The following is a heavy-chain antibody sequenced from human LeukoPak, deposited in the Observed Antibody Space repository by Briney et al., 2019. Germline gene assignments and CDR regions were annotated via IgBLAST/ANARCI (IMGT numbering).Heavy chain of an antibody. J-gene: IGHJ6*04. CDR3: ARDSIYTMIRGAPLDV. CDR2: IYSSGST. Sequence: PSETLSLTCTVSGGSISSYYWSWIRQPAGKGLEWIGRIYSSGSTNYNPSLKSRVTVSVDTSKNQFSLRLTSVTAADTAVYYCARDSIYTMIRGAPLDVWGKGTTVTVSS. CDR1: GGSISSYY. D-gene: IGHD3-10*01. V-gene: IGHV4-4*07.